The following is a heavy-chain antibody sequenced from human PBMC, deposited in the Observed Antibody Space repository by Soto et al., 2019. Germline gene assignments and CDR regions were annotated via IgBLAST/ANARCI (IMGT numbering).Heavy chain of an antibody. CDR1: AGSFSGYY. CDR3: ATGQAYFDY. CDR2: INHSGST. V-gene: IGHV4-34*01. Sequence: ETLSLTCAVYAGSFSGYYWSWIRQPPGKGLEWIGEINHSGSTNYNPSLKSRVTISVDTSKNQFSLKLSSVTAADTAVYYCATGQAYFDYWGQGTLVTVSS. J-gene: IGHJ4*02.